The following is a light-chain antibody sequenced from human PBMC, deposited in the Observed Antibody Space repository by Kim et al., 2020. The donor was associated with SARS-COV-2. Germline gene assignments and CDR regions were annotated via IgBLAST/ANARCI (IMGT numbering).Light chain of an antibody. CDR3: QHYSRFPYT. J-gene: IGKJ2*01. V-gene: IGKV1-5*03. Sequence: SASMGDRVTITCRASENIDTYLAWYQQKPGRAPRLLIYLASNLENGVPSRFSGTGSGTEFSLSIPSLQPDDFATYYCQHYSRFPYTFGQGTKLEI. CDR2: LAS. CDR1: ENIDTY.